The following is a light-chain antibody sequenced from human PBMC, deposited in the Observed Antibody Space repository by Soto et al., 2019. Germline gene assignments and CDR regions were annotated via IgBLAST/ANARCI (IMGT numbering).Light chain of an antibody. V-gene: IGLV1-40*01. Sequence: QAVVTQPPSVSGAPGQRVTISCTGSSSNIGAGHDVHWYQQLPGTAPKLLIYGNNNRPSGVPDRFSGFKSGSSASLAITGLQAEDEADYYCQSYDSSLSGPGVVIGGWTQLTVL. J-gene: IGLJ2*01. CDR1: SSNIGAGHD. CDR3: QSYDSSLSGPGVV. CDR2: GNN.